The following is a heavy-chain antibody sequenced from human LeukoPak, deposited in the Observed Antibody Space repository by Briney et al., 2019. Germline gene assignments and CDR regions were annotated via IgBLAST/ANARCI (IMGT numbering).Heavy chain of an antibody. J-gene: IGHJ6*02. V-gene: IGHV1-2*02. CDR2: INPNSGGT. D-gene: IGHD4-17*01. CDR1: GYTFTGYY. CDR3: ARGYYGDSGITCMDV. Sequence: ASVKVSCKTSGYTFTGYYMHWVRQAPGQGLEWMGWINPNSGGTNYAQKFQGRVTMTRDTSTSTVYMELSSLRSEDTAVYYCARGYYGDSGITCMDVWGQGTTVTVSS.